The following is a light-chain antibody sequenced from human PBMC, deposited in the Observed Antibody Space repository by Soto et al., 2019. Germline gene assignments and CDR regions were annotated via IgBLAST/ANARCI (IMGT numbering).Light chain of an antibody. J-gene: IGLJ1*01. CDR2: AVT. Sequence: QSALTQPRSVSGSPGQSVTISCTGTSSDVGGYEYVSWYQQYPGKAPKLMIYAVTRRPSGVPDRFSGSKSGNTASLTISGLQAEDEADYYCSSYTDSSNYVFGTGTKLTVL. V-gene: IGLV2-11*01. CDR3: SSYTDSSNYV. CDR1: SSDVGGYEY.